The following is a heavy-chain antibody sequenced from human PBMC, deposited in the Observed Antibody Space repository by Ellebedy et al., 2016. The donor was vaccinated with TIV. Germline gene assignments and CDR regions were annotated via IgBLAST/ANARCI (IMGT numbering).Heavy chain of an antibody. CDR2: INPYDGGT. V-gene: IGHV1-2*02. CDR3: AVGPTYYYYYGMDV. CDR1: GYTFTANY. J-gene: IGHJ6*02. D-gene: IGHD1-26*01. Sequence: AASVKVSCKASGYTFTANYVHWVRKAPGQGLEWMGWINPYDGGTEYAQKFQGRVTMTSDTSISTGYMELYRLRSDDTAVYYCAVGPTYYYYYGMDVWGQGTSVTVSS.